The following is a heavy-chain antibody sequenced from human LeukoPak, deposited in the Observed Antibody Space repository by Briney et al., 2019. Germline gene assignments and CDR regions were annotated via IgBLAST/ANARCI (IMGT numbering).Heavy chain of an antibody. V-gene: IGHV3-30*04. CDR2: ISYDGSNK. CDR3: ARDLSRTIDY. J-gene: IGHJ4*02. CDR1: GFTLSNYA. Sequence: QPGRSLRLSCVVSGFTLSNYAMHWVRQAPGKGLEWVAFISYDGSNKYYADSVKGRFTISRDNSKNTLYLQMNSLRGEDTAVYYCARDLSRTIDYWGQGTLVTVSS.